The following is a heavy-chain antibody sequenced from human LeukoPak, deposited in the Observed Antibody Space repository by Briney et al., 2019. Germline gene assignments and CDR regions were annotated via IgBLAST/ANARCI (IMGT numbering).Heavy chain of an antibody. CDR3: ARVSGKYSLDY. CDR1: GGSISSSSYY. Sequence: PSETLSLTCTVSGGSISSSSYYWGWIRQPPGKGLEWIGSIYYSGSTYHNPSLKSRVTISVDTSKNQFSLKLSSVTAADTAVYYCARVSGKYSLDYWGQGTLVTVSS. V-gene: IGHV4-39*07. J-gene: IGHJ4*02. D-gene: IGHD2-15*01. CDR2: IYYSGST.